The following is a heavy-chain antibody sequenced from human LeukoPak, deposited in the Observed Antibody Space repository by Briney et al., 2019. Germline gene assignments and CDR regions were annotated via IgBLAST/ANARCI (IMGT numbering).Heavy chain of an antibody. CDR1: GFTFSRYA. CDR2: INQDGSEK. Sequence: GGSLRLSCSASGFTFSRYAMHWVRQASGKGLEWVANINQDGSEKYYVDSVKGRFTISRDNAKNSLYLQMNSLRAEDTAVYYCVGLGENYWGQGTLVTVSS. D-gene: IGHD3-10*01. CDR3: VGLGENY. J-gene: IGHJ4*02. V-gene: IGHV3-7*02.